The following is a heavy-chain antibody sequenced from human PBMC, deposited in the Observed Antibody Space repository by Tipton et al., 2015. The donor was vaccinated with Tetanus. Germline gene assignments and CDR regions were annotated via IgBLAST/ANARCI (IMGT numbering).Heavy chain of an antibody. D-gene: IGHD1-26*01. CDR2: IYNTGTT. CDR1: GGSISSSSYY. V-gene: IGHV4-39*01. CDR3: ARGLTSPSMGVWFDP. Sequence: TLSLTCTVSGGSISSSSYYWGWIRQPPGKGLEWIGSIYNTGTTYFNPSLKSRVTMSVDTSKQQVSLRLSSVTAADTAIYYCARGLTSPSMGVWFDPWGQGTLVTVSS. J-gene: IGHJ5*02.